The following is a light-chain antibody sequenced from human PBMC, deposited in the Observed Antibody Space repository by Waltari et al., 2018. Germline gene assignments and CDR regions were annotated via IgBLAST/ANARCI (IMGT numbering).Light chain of an antibody. CDR2: GAS. V-gene: IGKV1-12*01. CDR3: QQVNSFPAT. J-gene: IGKJ4*01. Sequence: DIQMTQSPSSVSAFVGDRVTITCRASQRISNWLAWYQQKPGKAPKLLIYGASDLHGGVPSRFSGSGAGTDFTLTISSLQAEDFATYYGQQVNSFPATFGGGTTVEIK. CDR1: QRISNW.